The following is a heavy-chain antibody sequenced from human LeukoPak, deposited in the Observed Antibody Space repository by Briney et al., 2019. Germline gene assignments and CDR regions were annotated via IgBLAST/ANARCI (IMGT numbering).Heavy chain of an antibody. CDR3: ARRYSSGWPIDY. Sequence: GGSLRLPCVASGFTFSTYEMKWVRQAPGKRLEWLSYIAGDGSEMYYADSVKGRFTISRDNAKSSVYLQVNSLRAEDTAVYYCARRYSSGWPIDYWGQGALVTVSS. D-gene: IGHD6-19*01. CDR1: GFTFSTYE. J-gene: IGHJ4*02. CDR2: IAGDGSEM. V-gene: IGHV3-48*03.